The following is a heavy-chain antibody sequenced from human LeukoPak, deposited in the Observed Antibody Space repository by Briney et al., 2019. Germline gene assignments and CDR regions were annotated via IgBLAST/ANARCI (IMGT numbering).Heavy chain of an antibody. Sequence: GGSLRLSCAASGFTFSDYYMSWIRQAPGKGLEWVSYISSSGSTIYYADSVKGRFTISRDNAKNSLYLQMNSLRAEDTAVYYCARVTSYDSSGYQMGQDYYYYYYMDVWGKGTTVTISS. CDR2: ISSSGSTI. CDR3: ARVTSYDSSGYQMGQDYYYYYYMDV. CDR1: GFTFSDYY. J-gene: IGHJ6*03. D-gene: IGHD3-22*01. V-gene: IGHV3-11*01.